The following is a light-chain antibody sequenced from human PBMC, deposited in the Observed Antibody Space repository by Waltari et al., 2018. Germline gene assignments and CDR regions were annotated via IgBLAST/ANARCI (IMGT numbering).Light chain of an antibody. CDR2: WAA. CDR3: QQYYTTPLT. Sequence: DIVMTQSPDSLAVSLGERATINCKSSQSLLYSSNNKNSLTWYQQKPGQPPKLLLYWAATRGSGVPDRFSGSGSGTDFTFTISSLQAEDVAVYYCQQYYTTPLTFGQGTKVEIK. J-gene: IGKJ1*01. CDR1: QSLLYSSNNKNS. V-gene: IGKV4-1*01.